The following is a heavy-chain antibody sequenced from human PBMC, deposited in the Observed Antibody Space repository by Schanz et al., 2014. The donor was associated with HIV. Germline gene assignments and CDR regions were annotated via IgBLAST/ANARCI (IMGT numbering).Heavy chain of an antibody. D-gene: IGHD6-19*01. CDR1: AYNFTGFY. CDR2: INPKSGDT. V-gene: IGHV1-2*02. J-gene: IGHJ2*01. CDR3: ARTSGWSNRAWWYFDL. Sequence: QLQLVQSGAGVKKPGASVKVSCKASAYNFTGFYMHWVRQAPGQGLEWIGWINPKSGDTNYAQKFQGRVTMTRDTSLSVVYMELSRLRSDDTAVYYCARTSGWSNRAWWYFDLWGRGTLVTVSS.